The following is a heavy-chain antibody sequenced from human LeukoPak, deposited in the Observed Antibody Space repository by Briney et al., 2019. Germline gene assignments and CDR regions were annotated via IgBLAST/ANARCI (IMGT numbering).Heavy chain of an antibody. Sequence: SETLSLTCTVSGGSISSSSYYWSWIRQPAGKGLEWIGRISTSGTTNYNPSLKSRLTMSIDTSKSQFSLKLSSATAADTAVYYCARDVGSGWFNYWGQGTLVTVSS. CDR3: ARDVGSGWFNY. CDR1: GGSISSSSYY. D-gene: IGHD6-19*01. V-gene: IGHV4-61*02. J-gene: IGHJ4*02. CDR2: ISTSGTT.